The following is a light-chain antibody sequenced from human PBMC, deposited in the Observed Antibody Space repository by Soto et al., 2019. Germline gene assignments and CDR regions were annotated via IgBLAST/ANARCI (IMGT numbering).Light chain of an antibody. J-gene: IGKJ1*01. CDR3: QQYNSYSTWT. V-gene: IGKV1-5*01. Sequence: DIQITKSPSTLSASVGDRVTITCRASQSISSWLAWYQQKPGKAPKLLIYDASSLESGVPSRFSGSGSGTEFTLTISSLKPDDSATYYCQQYNSYSTWTFGQGTKVDIK. CDR1: QSISSW. CDR2: DAS.